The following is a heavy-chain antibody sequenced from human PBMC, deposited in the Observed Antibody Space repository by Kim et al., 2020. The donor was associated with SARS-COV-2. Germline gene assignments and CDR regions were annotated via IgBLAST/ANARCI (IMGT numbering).Heavy chain of an antibody. CDR1: GGSFSGYY. V-gene: IGHV4-34*01. D-gene: IGHD3-22*01. CDR3: ARSVYYYDSSGYYYVGIGKFDY. Sequence: SETLSLTCAVYGGSFSGYYWSWIRQPPGKGLEWIGEINHSGSTNYNPSLKSRVTISVDTSKNQFSLKLSSVTAADTAVYYCARSVYYYDSSGYYYVGIGKFDYWGQGTLVTVSS. CDR2: INHSGST. J-gene: IGHJ4*02.